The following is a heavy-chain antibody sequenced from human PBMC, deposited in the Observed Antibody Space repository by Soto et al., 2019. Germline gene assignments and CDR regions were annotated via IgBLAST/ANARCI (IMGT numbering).Heavy chain of an antibody. V-gene: IGHV4-31*03. CDR3: ARDLCANGCVAFDI. D-gene: IGHD2-21*01. J-gene: IGHJ3*02. CDR2: IYYSGKT. Sequence: TLSLTCSVSGGSISRGAYYWSWIRQYPGKGLEWIGYIYYSGKTFYNPSLKSRISISLDTSKNQFSLTLSSVTAADTAGYYCARDLCANGCVAFDIWGQGTMVTVSS. CDR1: GGSISRGAYY.